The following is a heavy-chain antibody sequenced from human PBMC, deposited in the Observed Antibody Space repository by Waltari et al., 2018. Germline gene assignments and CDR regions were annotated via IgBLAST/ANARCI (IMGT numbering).Heavy chain of an antibody. Sequence: QVQLQQWGAGLLKTSETLSLTRACYGGSCSDYYWSWTRQPPGKGLEWIGEINYTGSTTYKPSLKSRVTISVDTSKNQFSLKLSSVTAADTAVYFCARKGYTSSWYNYWGQGTLVTVSS. CDR2: INYTGST. CDR3: ARKGYTSSWYNY. V-gene: IGHV4-34*01. CDR1: GGSCSDYY. D-gene: IGHD6-13*01. J-gene: IGHJ4*02.